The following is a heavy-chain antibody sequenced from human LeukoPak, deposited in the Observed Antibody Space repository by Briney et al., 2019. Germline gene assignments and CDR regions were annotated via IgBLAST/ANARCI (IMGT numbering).Heavy chain of an antibody. CDR2: IKQDGGEK. J-gene: IGHJ5*02. CDR3: ARGLGGWLNWFDP. Sequence: PGGSLRLSCAASGFTFSSYWMTWVRQAPGKGLEWVANIKQDGGEKSYVDSVKGRFTISRDNAKNSLYLQMNSLRAEDTAVYYCARGLGGWLNWFDPWGQGTLVTVSS. CDR1: GFTFSSYW. V-gene: IGHV3-7*04. D-gene: IGHD6-19*01.